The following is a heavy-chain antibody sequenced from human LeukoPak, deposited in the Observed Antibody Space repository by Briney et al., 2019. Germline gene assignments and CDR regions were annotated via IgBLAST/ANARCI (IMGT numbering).Heavy chain of an antibody. V-gene: IGHV3-7*01. CDR2: INQDGSDE. Sequence: PGGSLRLSCAASGFTFSRYWMSWVRQAPGKGLEWVATINQDGSDEYYVDSVKGRFTISRDNAKNSLYLQIDGLRAEDTAVYHCARKLYYHDTSPAGWFDPWGQGTLVTVSS. CDR1: GFTFSRYW. CDR3: ARKLYYHDTSPAGWFDP. J-gene: IGHJ5*02. D-gene: IGHD3-22*01.